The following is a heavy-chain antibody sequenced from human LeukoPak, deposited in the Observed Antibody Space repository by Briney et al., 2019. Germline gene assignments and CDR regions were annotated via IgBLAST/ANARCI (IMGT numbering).Heavy chain of an antibody. CDR1: GYTFTNYY. CDR3: ARGGDDCNWDY. CDR2: INPSGGGT. Sequence: ASVKVSCKASGYTFTNYYIHWVRQAPGQGLEWMGIINPSGGGTSYAQKFQGRVTMTRDTSTSTVYMELSSLRSEDTAVYYCARGGDDCNWDYWGQGTLVTVSS. J-gene: IGHJ4*02. D-gene: IGHD5-24*01. V-gene: IGHV1-46*01.